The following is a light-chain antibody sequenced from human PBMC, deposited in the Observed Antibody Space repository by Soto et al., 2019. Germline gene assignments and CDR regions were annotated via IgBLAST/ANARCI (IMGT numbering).Light chain of an antibody. Sequence: EIVLTQSPGTLSLSPGGGATLSFRASQSVSNNYLAWYQQKPGQAPRLLIYGASNRATGIPDRFSGSGSGTDFTLTISRLEPEDFAVYYCQQYGSSPPSSTFGQGTRLEIK. V-gene: IGKV3-20*01. CDR1: QSVSNNY. J-gene: IGKJ5*01. CDR3: QQYGSSPPSST. CDR2: GAS.